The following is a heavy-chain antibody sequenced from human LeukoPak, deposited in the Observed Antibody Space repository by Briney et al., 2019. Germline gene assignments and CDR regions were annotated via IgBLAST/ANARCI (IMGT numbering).Heavy chain of an antibody. CDR3: AKDESAGDYNFDY. D-gene: IGHD4-17*01. CDR1: GFTFSSYG. CDR2: ISYDGSNK. J-gene: IGHJ4*02. Sequence: GGPLRLSCAASGFTFSSYGMHWVRQAPGKGLEWVAVISYDGSNKYYADSVKGRFTISRDNSKNTLYLQVNSLRAEDTAVYYCAKDESAGDYNFDYWGQGTLVTVSS. V-gene: IGHV3-30*18.